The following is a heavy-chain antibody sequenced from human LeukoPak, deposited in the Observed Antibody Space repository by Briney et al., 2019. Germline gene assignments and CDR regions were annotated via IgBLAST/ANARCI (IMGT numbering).Heavy chain of an antibody. CDR2: VYYIGST. Sequence: KPSETLSLTCSASGGTIDDYYWSWIRQPPGKGLEWIGYVYYIGSTNYNPSLKSRVTISLHTSKNQFSLRLTSVTAADTAVYYCATGRYAYGSEYWGQGTLVTVSS. D-gene: IGHD3-10*01. J-gene: IGHJ4*02. CDR1: GGTIDDYY. V-gene: IGHV4-59*08. CDR3: ATGRYAYGSEY.